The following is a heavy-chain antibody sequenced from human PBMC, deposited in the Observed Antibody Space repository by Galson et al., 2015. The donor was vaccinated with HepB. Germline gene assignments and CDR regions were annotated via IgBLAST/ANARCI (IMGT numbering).Heavy chain of an antibody. V-gene: IGHV3-48*01. J-gene: IGHJ2*01. CDR2: TSSQSWTI. CDR3: ARGSGPTGNHYWYFDL. Sequence: SLRLSCAVSGFSLSAYSMSWVRQAPGKGLEWISYTSSQSWTIYHADSVKGRFTISRDNARNSLDLQMTSLRAEDTAVYYCARGSGPTGNHYWYFDLWGRGTLVTVSS. CDR1: GFSLSAYS. D-gene: IGHD1-14*01.